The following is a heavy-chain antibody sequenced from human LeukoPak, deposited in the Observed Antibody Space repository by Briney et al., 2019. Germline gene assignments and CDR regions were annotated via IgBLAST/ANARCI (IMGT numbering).Heavy chain of an antibody. V-gene: IGHV4-59*01. CDR2: IYNRGST. Sequence: PSETLSLTCTVSGGSISSYYWSWIRQPPGKGLEWIGYIYNRGSTNYNPSLKSRVTISVDTSKNQFSLKLSSVTAADTAVYYCARLRLAYCGGDCYFDAFDIWGQGTMVTVSS. D-gene: IGHD2-21*02. CDR1: GGSISSYY. CDR3: ARLRLAYCGGDCYFDAFDI. J-gene: IGHJ3*02.